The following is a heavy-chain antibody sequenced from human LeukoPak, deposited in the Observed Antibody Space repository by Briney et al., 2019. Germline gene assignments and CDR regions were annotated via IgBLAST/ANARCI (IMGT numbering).Heavy chain of an antibody. CDR1: GFTFSDLG. D-gene: IGHD4-11*01. CDR2: ISYDGSHQ. V-gene: IGHV3-33*05. J-gene: IGHJ6*04. Sequence: GGSLRLSCAASGFTFSDLGMHWVRQAPGKGLEWVAAISYDGSHQFYGGSVKGRFTISRDNSKSTLNLQMSSLRAEDTAVYYCAKWAGDYPYSYMDVWGTGTTVTVSS. CDR3: AKWAGDYPYSYMDV.